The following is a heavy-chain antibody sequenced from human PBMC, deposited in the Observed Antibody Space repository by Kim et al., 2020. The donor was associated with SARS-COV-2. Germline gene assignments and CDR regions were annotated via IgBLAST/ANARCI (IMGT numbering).Heavy chain of an antibody. Sequence: ASVKVSCKASGYTFTGYYMHWVRQAPGQGLEWMGWINPNSGGTNYAQKFQGRVTMTRDTSISTAYMELSRLRSDDTVVYYCARYYYGSGSYYNDEIVFDWFDPCGQGTLVTVSS. CDR1: GYTFTGYY. CDR2: INPNSGGT. J-gene: IGHJ5*02. CDR3: ARYYYGSGSYYNDEIVFDWFDP. D-gene: IGHD3-10*01. V-gene: IGHV1-2*02.